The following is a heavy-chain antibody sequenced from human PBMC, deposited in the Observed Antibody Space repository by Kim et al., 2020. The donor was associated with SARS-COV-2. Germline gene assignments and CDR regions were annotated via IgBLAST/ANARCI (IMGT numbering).Heavy chain of an antibody. CDR3: ARDPLYYYDSSGIDY. CDR2: INPSGGST. V-gene: IGHV1-46*01. D-gene: IGHD3-22*01. J-gene: IGHJ4*02. CDR1: GYTFTSYY. Sequence: ASVKVSCKASGYTFTSYYMHWVRQAPGQGLEWMGIINPSGGSTSYAQKFQGRVTMTRDTSTSTVYMELSSLRSEDTAVYYCARDPLYYYDSSGIDYWGQGTLVTVSS.